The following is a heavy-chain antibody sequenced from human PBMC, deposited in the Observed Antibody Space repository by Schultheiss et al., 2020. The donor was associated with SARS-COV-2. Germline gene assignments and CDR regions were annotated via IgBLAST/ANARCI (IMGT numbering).Heavy chain of an antibody. J-gene: IGHJ4*02. D-gene: IGHD6-13*01. V-gene: IGHV3-33*08. CDR2: IWFDGTKK. CDR1: GFTFSSYA. CDR3: ARQQMAAAFDY. Sequence: GESLKISCAASGFTFSSYAMSWVRQAPGKGLEWVAVIWFDGTKKYYADSVKGRFTISRDNYENTLYLQMNSLRGEDTAVYYCARQQMAAAFDYWGQGSLVTVSS.